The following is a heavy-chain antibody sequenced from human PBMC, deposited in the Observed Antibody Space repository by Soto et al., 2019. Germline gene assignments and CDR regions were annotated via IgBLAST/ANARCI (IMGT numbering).Heavy chain of an antibody. Sequence: EVQLVESGGGLVKPGRSLRLSCTASGFTFGDYAMSWFRQAPGKGLEWVGFIRSKAYGGTTEYAASVKGRFTISRDDSKSIAYLQMNSLKTEDTAVYYCTPLRGIFGVAHHYLPLDYWGQGTLVTVSS. V-gene: IGHV3-49*05. CDR3: TPLRGIFGVAHHYLPLDY. J-gene: IGHJ4*02. CDR2: IRSKAYGGTT. D-gene: IGHD3-3*01. CDR1: GFTFGDYA.